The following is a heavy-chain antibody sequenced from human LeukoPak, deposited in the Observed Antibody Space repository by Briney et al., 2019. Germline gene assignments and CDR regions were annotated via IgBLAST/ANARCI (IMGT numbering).Heavy chain of an antibody. CDR1: GCTFSNYG. CDR2: IKEDGGEK. J-gene: IGHJ3*02. V-gene: IGHV3-7*01. CDR3: ARELSSARDSYASIGAFDI. D-gene: IGHD3-22*01. Sequence: GGSLRLSCAASGCTFSNYGRHWVRKAPGKVLEWVANIKEDGGEKYYVDSVKGRFTIARDNARNSLYLQMNSLRAEDTAVYYCARELSSARDSYASIGAFDIWGQGTMVTVSS.